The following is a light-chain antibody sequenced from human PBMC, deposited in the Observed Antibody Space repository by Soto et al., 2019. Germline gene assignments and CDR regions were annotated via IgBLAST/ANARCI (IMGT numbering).Light chain of an antibody. V-gene: IGKV3-11*01. CDR1: QSVSSN. Sequence: EIVLTQSPATLSLSPGERATLSCRASQSVSSNLAWYQQKPGQAPRLLIYDASNRATGIPARFSGSGSGTHFTLTISSIEPEDFAVYYCQRGDTFDQATRLGIK. CDR3: QRGDT. CDR2: DAS. J-gene: IGKJ5*01.